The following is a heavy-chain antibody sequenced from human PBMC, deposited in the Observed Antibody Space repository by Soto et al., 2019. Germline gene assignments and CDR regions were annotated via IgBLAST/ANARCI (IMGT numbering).Heavy chain of an antibody. CDR1: GFIFENFG. D-gene: IGHD1-26*01. V-gene: IGHV3-23*01. J-gene: IGHJ5*02. Sequence: GGSLRLSCAASGFIFENFGMSWVRQAPGKGLEWVSSISGSGFKKYYADSVKGRFTISRDNSKSTVYLELNNLSAEDTAVYHCAKNQGVELVPLATVDWFDPWGQGSVVTVSS. CDR2: ISGSGFKK. CDR3: AKNQGVELVPLATVDWFDP.